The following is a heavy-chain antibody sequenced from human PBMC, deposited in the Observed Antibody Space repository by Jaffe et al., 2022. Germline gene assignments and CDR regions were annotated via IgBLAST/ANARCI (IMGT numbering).Heavy chain of an antibody. CDR2: IYHSGST. D-gene: IGHD3-10*01. CDR3: AREGYYGSGSYYNGDYFDY. Sequence: QVQLQESGPGLVKPSGTLSLTCAVSGGSISSSNWWSWVRQPPGKGLEWIGEIYHSGSTNYNPSLKSRVTISVDKSKNQFSLKLSSVTAADTAVYYCAREGYYGSGSYYNGDYFDYWGQGTLVTVSS. J-gene: IGHJ4*02. CDR1: GGSISSSNW. V-gene: IGHV4-4*02.